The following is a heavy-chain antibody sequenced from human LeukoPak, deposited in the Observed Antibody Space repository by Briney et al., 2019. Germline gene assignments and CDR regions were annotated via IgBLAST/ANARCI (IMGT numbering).Heavy chain of an antibody. CDR3: ARDLRSALDY. CDR1: GGSISSSSYY. J-gene: IGHJ4*02. V-gene: IGHV4-39*07. CDR2: IYYSGST. Sequence: SETLSLTCTVSGGSISSSSYYWGWIRQPPGKGLEWIGSIYYSGSTYYNPSLKSRVTISVDTSKNQFSLKLSSVTAADTAVYYCARDLRSALDYWGQGTLVTVSS.